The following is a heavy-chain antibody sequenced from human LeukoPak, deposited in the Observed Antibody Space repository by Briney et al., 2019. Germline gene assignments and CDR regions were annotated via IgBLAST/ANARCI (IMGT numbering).Heavy chain of an antibody. CDR3: ASGVAFDY. CDR1: GFFFSTYW. Sequence: PGGSLRLSCTTSGFFFSTYWMNWVRQAPGKGPEWVAAIKQDGSEKYYVDSVKGRFTISRDNAKNSLYLQMNRLRVEDTALYYCASGVAFDYWGQGTLVTVSS. D-gene: IGHD2-21*01. CDR2: IKQDGSEK. J-gene: IGHJ4*02. V-gene: IGHV3-7*01.